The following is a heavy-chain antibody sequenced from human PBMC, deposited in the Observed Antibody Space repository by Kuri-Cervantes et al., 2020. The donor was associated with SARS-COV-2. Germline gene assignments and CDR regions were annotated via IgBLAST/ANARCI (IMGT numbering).Heavy chain of an antibody. CDR2: IYYSGST. Sequence: GSLRLSCTVSGGSISSSSYHWGWIRQPPGKGLERIGSIYYSGSTYYNPSLKSRVTISVDTSKNQFSLKLSSVTAADTAVYYCARHAVLQQYYFDYWGQGTLVTVSS. J-gene: IGHJ4*02. V-gene: IGHV4-39*01. CDR1: GGSISSSSYH. CDR3: ARHAVLQQYYFDY. D-gene: IGHD2/OR15-2a*01.